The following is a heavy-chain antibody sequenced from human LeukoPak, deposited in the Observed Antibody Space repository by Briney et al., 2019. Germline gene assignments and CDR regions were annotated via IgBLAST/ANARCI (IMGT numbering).Heavy chain of an antibody. CDR1: GFTFSSYA. Sequence: GGSLRLSCAASGFTFSSYAMSWVRQAPGKGLEWVSGISDSGGNTYYADSVRGRFTIFRDNSKNMLYLQVNSLRAEDSAIYYCAKSSAVITPIAFDIWGQGTMVTVSP. V-gene: IGHV3-23*01. CDR2: ISDSGGNT. D-gene: IGHD4-17*01. J-gene: IGHJ3*02. CDR3: AKSSAVITPIAFDI.